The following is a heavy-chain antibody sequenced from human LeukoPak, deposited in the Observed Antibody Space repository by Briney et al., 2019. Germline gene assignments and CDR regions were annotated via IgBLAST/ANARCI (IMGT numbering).Heavy chain of an antibody. CDR3: ARDQYYYDSSGQDY. Sequence: PGGSLRLSCAASGFTFSSYAMSWVRQAPGKGLEWVSAISGSGGSTYYADSVKGRFTISRDNAKNSLYLQMNSLRAEDTAVYYCARDQYYYDSSGQDYWGQGTLVTVSS. CDR2: ISGSGGST. CDR1: GFTFSSYA. D-gene: IGHD3-22*01. V-gene: IGHV3-23*01. J-gene: IGHJ4*02.